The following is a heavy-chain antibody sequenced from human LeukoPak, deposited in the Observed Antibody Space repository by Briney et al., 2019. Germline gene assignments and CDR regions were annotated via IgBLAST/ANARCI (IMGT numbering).Heavy chain of an antibody. Sequence: GESLKISWKGSGYSFTSYWIAWVRQMPGKGLEWMGIIYSPSFQGQVTISADKSIRTAHLQWSSLKASDTAMYYCVRSDYGDFKYYFDYWGQGTLVTVSS. J-gene: IGHJ4*02. CDR3: VRSDYGDFKYYFDY. CDR2: IY. V-gene: IGHV5-51*01. D-gene: IGHD4-17*01. CDR1: GYSFTSYW.